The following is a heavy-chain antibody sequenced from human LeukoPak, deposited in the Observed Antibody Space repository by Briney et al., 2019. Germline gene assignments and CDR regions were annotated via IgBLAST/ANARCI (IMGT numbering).Heavy chain of an antibody. D-gene: IGHD1-7*01. CDR1: GGSFSGYY. V-gene: IGHV4-34*12. J-gene: IGHJ6*03. Sequence: SETLSLTCAVYGGSFSGYYWSWIRQPPGKGLEWIGEIIHSGSTNYNSSLESRVAISVDTSKNHFSLKLSSVTAADTAVYYCARVRRTNCNYRYYYYYYMDVWGKGTTLTVPS. CDR2: IIHSGST. CDR3: ARVRRTNCNYRYYYYYYMDV.